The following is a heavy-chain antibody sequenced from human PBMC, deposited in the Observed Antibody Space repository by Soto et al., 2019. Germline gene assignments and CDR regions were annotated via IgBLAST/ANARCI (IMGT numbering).Heavy chain of an antibody. CDR3: ARADLGYCTNGVCYTLEFDY. J-gene: IGHJ4*02. D-gene: IGHD2-8*01. V-gene: IGHV1-3*01. Sequence: GASVKVSCKASGYTFTSYAMHWVRQAPGQRLEWLGWINAGNGNTKYSQKFQGRVTITRDTSASTAYMELSSLRSEDTAVYYCARADLGYCTNGVCYTLEFDYWGQGTLVTVSS. CDR1: GYTFTSYA. CDR2: INAGNGNT.